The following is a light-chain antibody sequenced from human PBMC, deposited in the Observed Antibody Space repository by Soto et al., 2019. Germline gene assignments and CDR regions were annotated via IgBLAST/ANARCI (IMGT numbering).Light chain of an antibody. CDR2: EDS. V-gene: IGLV2-23*01. CDR3: CSYAGSSTWV. J-gene: IGLJ3*02. Sequence: QSALTQPASVSGSPGQSITISCTGTSSDVGNYNFVSWYQQHPGKAPKVMIYEDSKRPSGVSNRFSGSKSGNTASLTISGLQAEDEADYYCCSYAGSSTWVFGGGTKVTVL. CDR1: SSDVGNYNF.